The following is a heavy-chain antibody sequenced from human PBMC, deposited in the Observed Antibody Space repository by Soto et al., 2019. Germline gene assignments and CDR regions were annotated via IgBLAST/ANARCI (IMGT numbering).Heavy chain of an antibody. CDR3: SRVDPGETSPFDH. J-gene: IGHJ4*02. CDR1: GYTFTSYG. V-gene: IGHV1-8*01. D-gene: IGHD3-10*01. CDR2: MNPNSGNT. Sequence: GASVKVSCKTSGYTFTSYGINWVRQATGQGLEWMGWMNPNSGNTGYAQKFQGRVTMTRNTSISTAYMELSSLRSEDTAVYYCSRVDPGETSPFDHWGQGTLVTVSS.